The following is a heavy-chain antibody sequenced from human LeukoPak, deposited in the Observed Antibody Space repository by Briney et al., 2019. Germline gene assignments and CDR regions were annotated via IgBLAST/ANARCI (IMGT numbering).Heavy chain of an antibody. V-gene: IGHV1-2*02. D-gene: IGHD4-17*01. CDR1: GYTFTSYY. J-gene: IGHJ4*02. CDR3: ASKKYGDQEVRYFDY. Sequence: ASVKVSCKASGYTFTSYYMHWVRQAPGQGLEWMGWINPNSGGTNYAQKFQGRVTMTRDTSISTAYMELSRLRSDDTAVYYCASKKYGDQEVRYFDYWGQGTLVTVSS. CDR2: INPNSGGT.